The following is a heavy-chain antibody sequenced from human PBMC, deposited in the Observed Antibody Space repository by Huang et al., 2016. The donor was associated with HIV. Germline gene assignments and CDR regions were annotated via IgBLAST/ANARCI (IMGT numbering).Heavy chain of an antibody. CDR1: GGSIRSSDYH. CDR3: ARHREGPVAYYSGWGSHLNYMDV. V-gene: IGHV4-39*01. D-gene: IGHD3-10*01. CDR2: SYHKGST. Sequence: QLLLQESGPGLVKPSEALALTCAVSGGSIRSSDYHWGWIRQPPGKGLEWIGSSYHKGSTHYSPSLKSRVTIAVDTSKNLFFLNLTSMTAADTAVYYCARHREGPVAYYSGWGSHLNYMDVWGRGRTVVVSS. J-gene: IGHJ6*03.